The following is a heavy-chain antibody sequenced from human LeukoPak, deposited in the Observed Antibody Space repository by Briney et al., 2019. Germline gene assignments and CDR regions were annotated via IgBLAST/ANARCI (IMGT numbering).Heavy chain of an antibody. CDR2: IIPIIGTA. D-gene: IGHD4-17*01. CDR3: ARVGPLGDYLFDY. J-gene: IGHJ4*02. CDR1: GGTFSSYA. Sequence: ASVKVSCKASGGTFSSYAISWVRQAPGQGLEWMGGIIPIIGTANYAQKFQGRVTITADESTSTAYMELSSLRSEDTAVYYCARVGPLGDYLFDYWGQGTLVTVSS. V-gene: IGHV1-69*13.